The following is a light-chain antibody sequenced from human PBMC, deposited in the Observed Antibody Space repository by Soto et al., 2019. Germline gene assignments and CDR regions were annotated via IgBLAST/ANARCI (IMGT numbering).Light chain of an antibody. Sequence: EIVLTQSPATLSLSPGERATLSCRARQSVSSYLAWYQQKPGQAPRLLIYDASNRTTGIPARFSGSGAGTDFTLTRSSLELEDFAVYYWQQRSNWATFGQGTKLEIK. J-gene: IGKJ2*01. V-gene: IGKV3-11*01. CDR3: QQRSNWAT. CDR1: QSVSSY. CDR2: DAS.